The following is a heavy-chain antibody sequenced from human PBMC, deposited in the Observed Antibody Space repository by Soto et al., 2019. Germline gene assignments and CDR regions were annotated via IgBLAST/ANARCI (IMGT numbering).Heavy chain of an antibody. CDR2: IIPMFDTA. CDR1: GGTFSNYA. J-gene: IGHJ6*02. Sequence: QVQLVQSGAEVKKPGSSVKVSCKASGGTFSNYAINWVRQAPGQGLEWMGGIIPMFDTANYAQKFQGRVTITADESTSTAYMELSSLRSEDTAVYYCARVPSKYSSSSASFYYYYGMDVWGQGTTVTVSS. D-gene: IGHD6-6*01. V-gene: IGHV1-69*12. CDR3: ARVPSKYSSSSASFYYYYGMDV.